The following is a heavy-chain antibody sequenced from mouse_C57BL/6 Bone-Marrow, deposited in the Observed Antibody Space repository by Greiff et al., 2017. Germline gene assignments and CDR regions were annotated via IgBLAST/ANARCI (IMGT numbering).Heavy chain of an antibody. V-gene: IGHV1-26*01. Sequence: EVQLQQSGPELVRPGSSVKISCKASGYTFTDYYMNWVKQSPGKSLEWIGDINPNNGGTSYNQKFKGKATLTVDKSSSTAYMQLRSLTSEDSAVYNGVYYCGGDDWGQGTTLTVSS. D-gene: IGHD1-1*01. J-gene: IGHJ2*01. CDR1: GYTFTDYY. CDR2: INPNNGGT. CDR3: VYYCGGDD.